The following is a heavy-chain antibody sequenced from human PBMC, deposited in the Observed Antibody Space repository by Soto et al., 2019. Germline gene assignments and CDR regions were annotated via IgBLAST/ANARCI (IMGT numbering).Heavy chain of an antibody. CDR2: ISGSGGST. V-gene: IGHV3-23*01. J-gene: IGHJ4*02. Sequence: GGSLRLSCAASGFTFSSYAMSWVRQAPGKGLEWVSAISGSGGSTYYADSVKGRFTISRDNSKNTLYLQMNSLRAEDTAVYYCAKTPSKYYYDSSGSFDYWGQGTLVTVSS. D-gene: IGHD3-22*01. CDR3: AKTPSKYYYDSSGSFDY. CDR1: GFTFSSYA.